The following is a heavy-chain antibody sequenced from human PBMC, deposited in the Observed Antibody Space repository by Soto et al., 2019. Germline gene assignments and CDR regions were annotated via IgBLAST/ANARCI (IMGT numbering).Heavy chain of an antibody. J-gene: IGHJ5*02. CDR1: GGTFSSYA. CDR2: IIPIFGTA. D-gene: IGHD2-2*01. CDR3: ARVVPATGPAGWFDP. V-gene: IGHV1-69*06. Sequence: SVKVSCKASGGTFSSYAISWVRQAPGQGLEWMGGIIPIFGTANYAQKFQGRVTITADKSTSTAYMELSSLRSEDTAVYYGARVVPATGPAGWFDPWGQGTLVTVSS.